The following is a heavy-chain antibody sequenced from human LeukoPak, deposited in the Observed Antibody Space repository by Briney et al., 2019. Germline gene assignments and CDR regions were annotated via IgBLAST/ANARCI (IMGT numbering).Heavy chain of an antibody. J-gene: IGHJ3*02. D-gene: IGHD3-9*01. V-gene: IGHV3-53*01. Sequence: GVSLRLSCAASGFTVSSNCMSWVRQAPGKGLEFVSFIYSGGSTYYEDSVKGRFTISRHNAKNFLYLQMNSLRAEDTALYYCARDRPYYDILTGYQRDDAFDIWGQGTMVTVSS. CDR3: ARDRPYYDILTGYQRDDAFDI. CDR2: IYSGGST. CDR1: GFTVSSNC.